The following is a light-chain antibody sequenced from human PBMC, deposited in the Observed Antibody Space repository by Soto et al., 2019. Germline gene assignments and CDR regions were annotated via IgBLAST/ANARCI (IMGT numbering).Light chain of an antibody. V-gene: IGKV1-39*01. J-gene: IGKJ1*01. Sequence: DIQMTQSPSSLSASVGDRVTITCRASQSISNYLNWYQHKAGKAPKVLIYAASSLQRGVPSRFSGSGSVTDFTLIISSLQPEDFATYYCQQSYSPLWTFGQGTKVEI. CDR1: QSISNY. CDR3: QQSYSPLWT. CDR2: AAS.